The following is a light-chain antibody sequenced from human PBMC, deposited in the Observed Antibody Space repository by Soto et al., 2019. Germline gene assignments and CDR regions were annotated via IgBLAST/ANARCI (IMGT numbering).Light chain of an antibody. CDR2: AAY. J-gene: IGKJ3*01. Sequence: DIQLTQSPSFLSASVGDRVTITCRASQGINNYLAWYQQKPGKAPNLLIYAAYTLQNGVPSRFSGSVSGTEFTLTITNLQPEDFATYHCQQLKSYPITFGPGTKVD. V-gene: IGKV1-9*01. CDR3: QQLKSYPIT. CDR1: QGINNY.